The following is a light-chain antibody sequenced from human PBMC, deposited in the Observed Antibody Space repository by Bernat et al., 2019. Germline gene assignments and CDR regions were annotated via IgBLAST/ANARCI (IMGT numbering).Light chain of an antibody. CDR1: QSISSW. CDR3: QQSYSTLYT. CDR2: AAY. J-gene: IGKJ2*01. V-gene: IGKV1-39*01. Sequence: DIQMTQSPSTLSASVGDRVTITCRASQSISSWLAWYQQKPGKAPKLLIYAAYSLQSGVPSRFSGSGSGTDFTRTISSLQPEDFATYYCQQSYSTLYTFGQGTKLEIK.